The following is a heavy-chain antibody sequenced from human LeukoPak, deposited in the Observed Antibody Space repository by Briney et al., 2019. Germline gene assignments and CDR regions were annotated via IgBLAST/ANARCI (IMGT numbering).Heavy chain of an antibody. J-gene: IGHJ4*02. CDR2: IYYSGST. CDR1: GGSISSGGYY. Sequence: SQTLSLTCTVSGGSISSGGYYWSWIRQHPGKGLEWIGYIYYSGSTYYNPSLKSRVTISVDTSKNQFSLKLSSVTAADTAVYYCASRRDGYNPHFDYWGQGTLVTVSS. D-gene: IGHD5-24*01. V-gene: IGHV4-31*03. CDR3: ASRRDGYNPHFDY.